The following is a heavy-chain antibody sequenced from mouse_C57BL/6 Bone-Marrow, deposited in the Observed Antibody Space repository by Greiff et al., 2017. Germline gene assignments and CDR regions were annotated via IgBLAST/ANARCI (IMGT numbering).Heavy chain of an antibody. J-gene: IGHJ2*01. Sequence: ESGAELARPGASVKLSCKASGYTFTSYGISWVKQRTGQGLEWIGEIYPRSGNTYYNEKFKGKATLTADKSSSTAYMELRSLTSEDSAVYFCARSGSDYGVDYWGQGTTLTVSS. CDR2: IYPRSGNT. CDR1: GYTFTSYG. D-gene: IGHD2-4*01. CDR3: ARSGSDYGVDY. V-gene: IGHV1-81*01.